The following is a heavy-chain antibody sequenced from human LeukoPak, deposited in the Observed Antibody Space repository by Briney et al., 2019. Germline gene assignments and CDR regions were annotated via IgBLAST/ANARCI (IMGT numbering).Heavy chain of an antibody. CDR2: IYRGGST. Sequence: GGTLRLSCVASVLTVSSNYMNWVRQAPARGLEWGSEIYRGGSTYYAYSVSGRVTISRDYSKNTLYLQMDSLRADDTAVYYCARHPMVRGLNYYYYYYMDVWGKGTTVTVSS. CDR1: VLTVSSNY. CDR3: ARHPMVRGLNYYYYYYMDV. V-gene: IGHV3-53*01. D-gene: IGHD3-10*01. J-gene: IGHJ6*03.